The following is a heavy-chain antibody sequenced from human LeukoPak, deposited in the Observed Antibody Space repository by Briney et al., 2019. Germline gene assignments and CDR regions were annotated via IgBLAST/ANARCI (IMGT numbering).Heavy chain of an antibody. CDR3: AREGRMSMGIEY. V-gene: IGHV4-34*01. CDR2: INHGGST. J-gene: IGHJ4*02. D-gene: IGHD4/OR15-4a*01. CDR1: GGSLSGYY. Sequence: NTSETLSLSCAVYGGSLSGYYWSWIRQSPGKGLEWIGEINHGGSTNYNPSLKSRVTMSVDTSKNHFSLKLSSVTAADTAVYFRAREGRMSMGIEYWGQGTLVTVSS.